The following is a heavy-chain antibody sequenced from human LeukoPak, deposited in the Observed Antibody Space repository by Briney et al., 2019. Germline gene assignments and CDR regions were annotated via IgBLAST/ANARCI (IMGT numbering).Heavy chain of an antibody. J-gene: IGHJ6*02. V-gene: IGHV1-2*02. CDR2: INPNSGGT. CDR3: TRDRPVGSTTNYYFYYGMDV. Sequence: GASVKASCKASGFSFTGYCMHWVRQAPGQGLEWMGWINPNSGGTTYAQKFQGRVTITSDTSTSEAYMELTSLRSDDTAVYYCTRDRPVGSTTNYYFYYGMDVWGQGTTVTVSS. CDR1: GFSFTGYC. D-gene: IGHD1-26*01.